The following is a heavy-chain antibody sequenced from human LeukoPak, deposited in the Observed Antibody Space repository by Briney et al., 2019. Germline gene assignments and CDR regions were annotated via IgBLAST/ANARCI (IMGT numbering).Heavy chain of an antibody. Sequence: KPSETLSLTCTVSVGSISSYYWSWIRQPAGKGLEWIGRMYTSGSTNYNPSLKSRVTMSVDTSKNRFSLKLSSVTAADTAVYYCARDTGYYFGSGNYLYYFDYWGQGTLVTVSS. CDR3: ARDTGYYFGSGNYLYYFDY. CDR2: MYTSGST. CDR1: VGSISSYY. D-gene: IGHD3-10*01. V-gene: IGHV4-4*07. J-gene: IGHJ4*02.